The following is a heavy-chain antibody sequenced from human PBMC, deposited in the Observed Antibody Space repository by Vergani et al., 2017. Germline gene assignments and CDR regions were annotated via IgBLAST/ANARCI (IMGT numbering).Heavy chain of an antibody. CDR2: IIPIFGTA. J-gene: IGHJ4*02. CDR1: GGTFSSYA. Sequence: QVQLVQSGAEVKKPGSSEKVSCKASGGTFSSYAINWVRQAPGQGLEWMGGIIPIFGTANYAQNFQGRVTITADESTSTAYMELSSLRFEDTAVYYCARERSSSSPFDYWGQGTLVTVSS. V-gene: IGHV1-69*01. CDR3: ARERSSSSPFDY. D-gene: IGHD6-13*01.